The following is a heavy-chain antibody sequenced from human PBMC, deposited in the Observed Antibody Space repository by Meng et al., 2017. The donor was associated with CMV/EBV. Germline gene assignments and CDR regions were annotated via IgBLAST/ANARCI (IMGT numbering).Heavy chain of an antibody. Sequence: SSNRAAWNWIRQYPSRGLEWLGRTYYRSKWYNDYAVSVKSRITINPDTSKNQFSLQLNSVTPEDTAVYYCARGIYDSSGYYYYYFDYWGQGTLVTVSS. CDR3: ARGIYDSSGYYYYYFDY. CDR1: SSNRAA. D-gene: IGHD3-22*01. CDR2: TYYRSKWYN. J-gene: IGHJ4*02. V-gene: IGHV6-1*01.